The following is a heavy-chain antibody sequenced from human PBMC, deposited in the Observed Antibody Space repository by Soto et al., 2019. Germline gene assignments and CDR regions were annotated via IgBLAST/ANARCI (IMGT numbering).Heavy chain of an antibody. V-gene: IGHV3-21*06. D-gene: IGHD6-25*01. CDR3: AREATAEYFFDF. CDR1: GFTFDTYS. Sequence: GGSLRLSCAASGFTFDTYSMNWVRQAPGKGLEWVSSISSTSSYIYYADSVKGRFTISRDNAKNSLYLQMSSLRAEDTAVYYCAREATAEYFFDFWGQGTQVTVSS. J-gene: IGHJ4*02. CDR2: ISSTSSYI.